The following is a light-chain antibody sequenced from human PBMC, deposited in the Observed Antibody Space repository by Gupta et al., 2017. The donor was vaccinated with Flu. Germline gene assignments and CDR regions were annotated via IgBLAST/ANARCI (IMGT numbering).Light chain of an antibody. CDR1: QSVSSN. V-gene: IGKV3-15*01. J-gene: IGKJ2*01. Sequence: EIVMTQSPATLSVSPGERATLSCRASQSVSSNLAWYQQKPGQAPRLLIYGAPTRATGIPARFSGSGCGTEFTLTISSRQSEDFAVYYCQQYKNWPPYTFGQGTKLEIK. CDR3: QQYKNWPPYT. CDR2: GAP.